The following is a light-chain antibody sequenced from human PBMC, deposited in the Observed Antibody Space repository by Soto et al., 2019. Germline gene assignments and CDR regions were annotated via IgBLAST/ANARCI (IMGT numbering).Light chain of an antibody. CDR1: SSNIGSNT. J-gene: IGLJ2*01. CDR3: AAWDDSLNGVV. CDR2: SNN. V-gene: IGLV1-44*01. Sequence: QSVLTQPPSASGTPGQRVTISCSGSSSNIGSNTVNWYQQLPGTAPKLLIYSNNQRPSGVPDRFSGSKSGTSASLAISGLQSEDEGDYYCAAWDDSLNGVVFGGGTKLPVL.